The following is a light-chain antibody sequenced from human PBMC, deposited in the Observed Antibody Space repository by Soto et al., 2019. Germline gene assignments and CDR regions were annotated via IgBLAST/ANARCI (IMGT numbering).Light chain of an antibody. V-gene: IGLV1-40*01. CDR1: SSNIGAGYD. CDR2: GNS. Sequence: QSVLTQPPSVSGAPGQRVTISCTGGSSNIGAGYDVNRYQHLPGTAPQLLISGNSNGPSGVPDRFSGSKSRTSAYLAITGRQAGDEVDYYSQSYDSSLSGRGMFGGGTELAVL. CDR3: QSYDSSLSGRGM. J-gene: IGLJ3*02.